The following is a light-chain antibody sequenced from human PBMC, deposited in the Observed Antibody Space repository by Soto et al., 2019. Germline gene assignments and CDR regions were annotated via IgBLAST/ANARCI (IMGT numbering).Light chain of an antibody. CDR3: QQYGSSPPT. CDR1: QSVSSN. Sequence: EIVFAQSPATLSFSPGERATLSCRASQSVSSNLAWYQQKPGQAPRLLIYGASSRATGIPDRFSGSGSGTDFTLTISRLEPEDFAVYYCQQYGSSPPTFGQGTKVDIK. CDR2: GAS. V-gene: IGKV3-20*01. J-gene: IGKJ1*01.